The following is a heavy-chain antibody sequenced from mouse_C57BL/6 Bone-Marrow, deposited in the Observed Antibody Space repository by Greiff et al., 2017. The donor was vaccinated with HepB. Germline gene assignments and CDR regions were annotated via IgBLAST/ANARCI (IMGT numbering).Heavy chain of an antibody. Sequence: QVHVKQSGAELARPGASVKMSCKASGYTFTSYTMHWVKQRPGQGLEWIGYINPSSGYTKYNQKFKDKATLTADKSSSTAYMQLSSLTSEDSAVYYCARYYGSGDYFDYWGQGTTLTVSS. D-gene: IGHD1-1*01. J-gene: IGHJ2*01. V-gene: IGHV1-4*01. CDR2: INPSSGYT. CDR1: GYTFTSYT. CDR3: ARYYGSGDYFDY.